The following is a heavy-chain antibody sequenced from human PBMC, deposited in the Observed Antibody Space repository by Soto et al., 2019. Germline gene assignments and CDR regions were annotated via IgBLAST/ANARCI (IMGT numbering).Heavy chain of an antibody. CDR2: IDPSDSYT. V-gene: IGHV5-10-1*03. CDR3: ASPITIFGAAYYYYGMDV. J-gene: IGHJ6*02. D-gene: IGHD3-3*01. Sequence: EVQLVQSGAEVKKPGESLRISCKGSGYSFTSYWISWVRQMPGKGLEWMGRIDPSDSYTNYSPSFQGHVTISADKSISTAYLQWSSLKASDTAMYYCASPITIFGAAYYYYGMDVWGQGTTVTVSS. CDR1: GYSFTSYW.